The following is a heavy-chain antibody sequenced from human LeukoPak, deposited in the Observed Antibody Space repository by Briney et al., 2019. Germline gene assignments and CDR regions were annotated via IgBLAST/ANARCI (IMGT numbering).Heavy chain of an antibody. J-gene: IGHJ4*02. CDR3: ARLPPGWSQPPFDY. V-gene: IGHV4-39*01. CDR1: GVSISSSNSY. CDR2: IYYTGNT. D-gene: IGHD2-15*01. Sequence: PSETLSLTCSVSGVSISSSNSYWGWIRQPPGKGLEWIGSIYYTGNTYYNASLKSRVTISIDTSKNQFSLKLSSVTAADTAVYYCARLPPGWSQPPFDYWGQGTLVTVSS.